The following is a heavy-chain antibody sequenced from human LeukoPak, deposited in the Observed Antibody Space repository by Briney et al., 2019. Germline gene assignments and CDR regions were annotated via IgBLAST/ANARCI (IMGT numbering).Heavy chain of an antibody. J-gene: IGHJ1*01. CDR1: GYRFTSYW. CDR2: IYPGDSDT. Sequence: GESLKISCKGSGYRFTSYWIGWVRQMPGKGLEWMGIIYPGDSDTRYSPSFQGQVTISADKSISTAYLQWSSLKASDTAMYYCARLAYCSGGSCYREHPYFQHWGQGTLVTVS. D-gene: IGHD2-15*01. V-gene: IGHV5-51*01. CDR3: ARLAYCSGGSCYREHPYFQH.